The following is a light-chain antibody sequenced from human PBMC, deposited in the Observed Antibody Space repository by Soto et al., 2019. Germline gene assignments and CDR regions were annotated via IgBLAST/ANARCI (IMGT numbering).Light chain of an antibody. CDR2: DVS. Sequence: QSPRNQPASMSGSPGQSGTISCAGNISDIGGYNYVSWYQHHPGKAPKLIIYDVSSRPSGVSHRFSGSKSGNTASLTISGLQAEDEADYYCSSFSVGSTIFGTGTRSPS. V-gene: IGLV2-14*01. CDR3: SSFSVGSTI. CDR1: ISDIGGYNY. J-gene: IGLJ1*01.